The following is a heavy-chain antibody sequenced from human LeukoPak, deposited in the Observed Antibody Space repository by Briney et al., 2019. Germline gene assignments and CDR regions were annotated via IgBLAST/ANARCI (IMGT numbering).Heavy chain of an antibody. CDR1: GVSISSYY. Sequence: PSETLSLTCTVSGVSISSYYWSWIRQPPGKGLEWIGYIYYSGSTNYNPSLKSRVTISVDTSKNQFSLKLSSVTAADTAVYYCARVTGWLQLIHWGQGTLVTVSS. J-gene: IGHJ4*02. CDR3: ARVTGWLQLIH. D-gene: IGHD5-24*01. V-gene: IGHV4-59*01. CDR2: IYYSGST.